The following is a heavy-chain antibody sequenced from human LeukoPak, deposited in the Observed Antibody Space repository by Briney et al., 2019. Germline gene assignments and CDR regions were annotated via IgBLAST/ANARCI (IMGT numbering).Heavy chain of an antibody. CDR1: GFTFSSYE. CDR2: ISSSGSTI. D-gene: IGHD4-23*01. V-gene: IGHV3-48*03. J-gene: IGHJ4*02. CDR3: ARETMVVTPWSFLDY. Sequence: GGSLRLSCAASGFTFSSYEMNWVRQAPGKGLEWVSYISSSGSTIYYADSVKGRFTISRDNAKNSLYLQMNGLRAEDTAVYYCARETMVVTPWSFLDYWGQGTLVTVSS.